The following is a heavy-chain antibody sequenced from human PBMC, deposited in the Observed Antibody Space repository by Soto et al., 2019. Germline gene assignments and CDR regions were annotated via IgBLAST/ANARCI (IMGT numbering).Heavy chain of an antibody. Sequence: GGSLRLSCAASGFTFSSYSMNWVRQAPGKGLEWVSSITSSSSYIYYADSVKGRFTISRDNAKNSLYLQMNSLRAEDTAVYSCARDSGGSYPLDYFDYWGQGTLVTVSS. CDR2: ITSSSSYI. CDR1: GFTFSSYS. J-gene: IGHJ4*02. V-gene: IGHV3-21*01. CDR3: ARDSGGSYPLDYFDY. D-gene: IGHD1-26*01.